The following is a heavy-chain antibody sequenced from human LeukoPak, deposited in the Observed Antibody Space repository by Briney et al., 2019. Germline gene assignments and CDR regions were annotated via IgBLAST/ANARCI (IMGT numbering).Heavy chain of an antibody. V-gene: IGHV3-21*01. CDR2: ISSSSTYI. CDR3: ARVMGSGTYYLYYYGMDV. D-gene: IGHD3-10*01. J-gene: IGHJ6*02. Sequence: GGSLRLSCAASGFTFSSYSMNWVRQAPGKGLEWVSSISSSSTYIYYADSVKGRFTISRDNAKNSLYLQMNSLRAEDTAVYCCARVMGSGTYYLYYYGMDVWGQGTTVTFSS. CDR1: GFTFSSYS.